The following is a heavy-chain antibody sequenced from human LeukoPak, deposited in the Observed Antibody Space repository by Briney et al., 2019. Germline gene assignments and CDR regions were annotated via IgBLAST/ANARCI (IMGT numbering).Heavy chain of an antibody. CDR2: ISSSGSTI. Sequence: AGGSLRLSCAASGFTFSDYYMSWIRQAQGKGLEWVSYISSSGSTIYYADSVKGRFTISRDNAKNSLYLQMNSLRAEDTAVYYCARDPEYSSSSGWFDPWGQGTLVTVSS. CDR1: GFTFSDYY. J-gene: IGHJ5*02. D-gene: IGHD6-6*01. V-gene: IGHV3-11*01. CDR3: ARDPEYSSSSGWFDP.